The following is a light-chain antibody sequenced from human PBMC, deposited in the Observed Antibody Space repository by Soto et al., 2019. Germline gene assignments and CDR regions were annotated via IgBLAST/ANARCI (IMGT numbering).Light chain of an antibody. CDR3: QQYNSYPRT. CDR2: KAS. V-gene: IGKV1-5*03. J-gene: IGKJ1*01. Sequence: DIQVTQSPSTLSASVGDRVTITCRASQTISNWLAWYQQKPGKAPKLLIYKASGLESGVPSRFSGSGSGTEFTLTFSSLQPDDFAAYHCQQYNSYPRTFGQGTKVEIK. CDR1: QTISNW.